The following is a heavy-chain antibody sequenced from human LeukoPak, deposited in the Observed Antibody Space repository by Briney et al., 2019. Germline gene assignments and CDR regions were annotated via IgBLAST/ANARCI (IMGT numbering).Heavy chain of an antibody. CDR3: STRLGYCSSTSCPNAFDI. Sequence: GGSLRLSCAASGFTFNNAWMSWVRQAPGKGLEWVGRIKSNTDGGTTDYAAPVKGRFTISRDDSKNTLYLQMNSLKTEDTAVYYCSTRLGYCSSTSCPNAFDIWGQGTMVTVSS. CDR1: GFTFNNAW. V-gene: IGHV3-15*01. CDR2: IKSNTDGGTT. J-gene: IGHJ3*02. D-gene: IGHD2-2*01.